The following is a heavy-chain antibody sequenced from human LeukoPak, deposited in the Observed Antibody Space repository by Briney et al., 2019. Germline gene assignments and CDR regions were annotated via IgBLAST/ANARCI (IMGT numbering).Heavy chain of an antibody. D-gene: IGHD3-10*01. CDR1: GYTFTGYY. CDR3: ARGMVRGVIIPNWFDP. J-gene: IGHJ5*02. V-gene: IGHV1-2*02. Sequence: ASVKVSCKASGYTFTGYYMHWVRQAPGQGLEWMGWINPNSGGTNYAQKFQGRVTMTRDTSISTAYMELSRLRSDDTAVYYCARGMVRGVIIPNWFDPWGRGTLVTVSS. CDR2: INPNSGGT.